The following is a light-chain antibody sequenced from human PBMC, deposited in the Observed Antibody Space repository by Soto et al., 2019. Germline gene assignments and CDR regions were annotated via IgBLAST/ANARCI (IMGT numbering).Light chain of an antibody. J-gene: IGLJ2*01. CDR2: STT. Sequence: QTVVTQEPSLTVSPGGTVTLTCASSTGAVTSGYYPNWFQQKPGQPPRALIYSTTYKHSWTPARFSGSLLGGKAALTLSGVQPEDEAEYYCLLYYGGAVVFGGGTKLTVL. CDR3: LLYYGGAVV. V-gene: IGLV7-43*01. CDR1: TGAVTSGYY.